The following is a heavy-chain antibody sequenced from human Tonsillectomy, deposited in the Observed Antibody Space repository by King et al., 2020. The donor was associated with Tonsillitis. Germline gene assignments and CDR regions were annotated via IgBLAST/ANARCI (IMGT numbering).Heavy chain of an antibody. CDR3: AKAILGYCSGGSCYGWGAFDI. V-gene: IGHV3-9*01. Sequence: VQLVESGGGLVQPGRSLRLSCAASGFTFDDYAMHWVRQAPGKGLEWVSGISWNSGSIGYADSVKGRFTISRDNAKNSLYLQMNSLRAEETAVYYCAKAILGYCSGGSCYGWGAFDIWGRGTMVTVSS. D-gene: IGHD2-15*01. CDR2: ISWNSGSI. J-gene: IGHJ3*02. CDR1: GFTFDDYA.